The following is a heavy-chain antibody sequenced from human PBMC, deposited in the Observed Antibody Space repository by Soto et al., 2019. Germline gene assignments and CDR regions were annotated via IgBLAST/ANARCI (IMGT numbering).Heavy chain of an antibody. CDR3: ARAFRYSSSLNWFDP. CDR1: GGSISSGGYY. J-gene: IGHJ5*02. CDR2: IYYSGST. V-gene: IGHV4-31*03. D-gene: IGHD6-13*01. Sequence: ASETLSLTCTVSGGSISSGGYYWSWIRQHPGKGLEWIGYIYYSGSTYYNPSLKSRVTISVDTSKNQFSLKLSSVTAADTAVYYCARAFRYSSSLNWFDPWGQGTLVTVSS.